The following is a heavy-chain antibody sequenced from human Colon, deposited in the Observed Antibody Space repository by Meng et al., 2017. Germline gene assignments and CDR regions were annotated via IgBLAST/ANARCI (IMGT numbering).Heavy chain of an antibody. J-gene: IGHJ4*02. V-gene: IGHV4-34*01. Sequence: QVQRRQWGAGLLKPSATPSLTCAVYGGSFSDYYLTWIRQPPGKGLEWVGEIHPSGSTYYSPSLQSRVTITLDTSKNQFSLTLSSMTAADTAVYYCARGVDWAKSGNFWGQGTLVTVSS. CDR1: GGSFSDYY. CDR3: ARGVDWAKSGNF. D-gene: IGHD3-9*01. CDR2: IHPSGST.